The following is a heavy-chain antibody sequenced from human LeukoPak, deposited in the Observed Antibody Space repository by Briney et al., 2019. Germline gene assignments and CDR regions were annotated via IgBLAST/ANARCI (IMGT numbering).Heavy chain of an antibody. V-gene: IGHV4-59*01. Sequence: SETLSLTYTVSGASISPYNWNWIRQPPGKGLEWIGYIYYSGSTNYNPSLKSRVTISVDTSKNQFSLQLSSVTAADTAVYHCARGNTYGDYVGWYWFDPWGQGTLVTVSS. J-gene: IGHJ5*02. D-gene: IGHD4-17*01. CDR3: ARGNTYGDYVGWYWFDP. CDR2: IYYSGST. CDR1: GASISPYN.